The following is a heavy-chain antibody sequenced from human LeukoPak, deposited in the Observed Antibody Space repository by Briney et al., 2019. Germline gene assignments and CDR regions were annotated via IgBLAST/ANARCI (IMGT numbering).Heavy chain of an antibody. V-gene: IGHV3-7*01. Sequence: GGSLRLSCAASGFTFSSYWMSWVRQAPGKGLEWVANIKQDGSEKYYVDSVKGRFTNSRDNAKNSLYLQMNSLRAEDTAVYYCARMGVSDAFDIWGQGTMVTVSS. CDR3: ARMGVSDAFDI. D-gene: IGHD3-10*01. CDR2: IKQDGSEK. J-gene: IGHJ3*02. CDR1: GFTFSSYW.